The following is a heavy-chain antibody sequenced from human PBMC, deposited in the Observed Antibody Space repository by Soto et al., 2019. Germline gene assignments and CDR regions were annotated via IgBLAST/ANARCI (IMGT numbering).Heavy chain of an antibody. J-gene: IGHJ3*02. V-gene: IGHV3-7*01. CDR3: ARGGHCSSTSCYISRSAFDI. D-gene: IGHD2-2*02. CDR2: IKQDGSEK. CDR1: GFTFSSYW. Sequence: EVQLVESGGGLVQPGGSLRLSCAASGFTFSSYWMSWVRQAPGKGLEWVANIKQDGSEKYYVDSVKGRFTISRDNAKNSVYLQVNSLRAEDTAVYYCARGGHCSSTSCYISRSAFDIWGQGTMVTVSS.